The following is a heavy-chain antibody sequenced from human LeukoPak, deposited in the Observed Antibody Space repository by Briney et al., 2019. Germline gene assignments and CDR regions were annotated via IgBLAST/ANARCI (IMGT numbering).Heavy chain of an antibody. J-gene: IGHJ4*02. CDR1: GYSFTSYW. V-gene: IGHV5-51*01. Sequence: GESLKISCKGSGYSFTSYWIGWVRQMPGKGLEWMGIIYPGDSDTRYSPSFQGQVTISADKFVSTAFLQWSSLKASDTAMYYCARQDGAAKYHFDYWGLGTLVTVSS. D-gene: IGHD5-24*01. CDR3: ARQDGAAKYHFDY. CDR2: IYPGDSDT.